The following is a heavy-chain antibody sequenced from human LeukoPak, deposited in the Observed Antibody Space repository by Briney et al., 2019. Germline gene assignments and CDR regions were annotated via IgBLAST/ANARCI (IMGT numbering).Heavy chain of an antibody. CDR3: SGELLADYFDY. D-gene: IGHD3-10*01. CDR2: IKSKTDGGTT. J-gene: IGHJ4*02. CDR1: GFTFSNAW. Sequence: GGSLRHTCAASGFTFSNAWMSWVRQAAGKGREWVGRIKSKTDGGTTDYAAPVKGRFTISRDDSKNTLYLQMNSLKTEDTAVYYCSGELLADYFDYWGQGTLVTVSS. V-gene: IGHV3-15*01.